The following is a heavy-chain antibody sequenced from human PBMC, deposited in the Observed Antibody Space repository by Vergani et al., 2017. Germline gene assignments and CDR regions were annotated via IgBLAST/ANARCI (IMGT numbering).Heavy chain of an antibody. J-gene: IGHJ5*02. CDR2: ISWNSNSI. Sequence: VQLVESGGGVVQRGGSLRLSCATSGFTLSNYDMQWIRQGPGKGLEWVSGISWNSNSIGYAASVKGRFTISRDNAKNSLYLQMNSLRAEATALYYCTKDLGTSSGGGWFDPWGQGTLVTVSS. CDR3: TKDLGTSSGGGWFDP. D-gene: IGHD6-6*01. V-gene: IGHV3-9*01. CDR1: GFTLSNYD.